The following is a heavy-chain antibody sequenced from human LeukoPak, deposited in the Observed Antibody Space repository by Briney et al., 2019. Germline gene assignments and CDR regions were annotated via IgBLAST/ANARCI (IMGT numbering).Heavy chain of an antibody. Sequence: GRSLRLSCAASGFTFSSYAMHWVRQAPGKGLEWVAVISYDGSNKYYADSMKGRFTISRDNSKNTLYLQMNSLRAEDTAVYYCARSGCSGGSCYYYYGMDVWGQGTTVTVSS. V-gene: IGHV3-30-3*01. J-gene: IGHJ6*02. CDR2: ISYDGSNK. CDR3: ARSGCSGGSCYYYYGMDV. D-gene: IGHD2-15*01. CDR1: GFTFSSYA.